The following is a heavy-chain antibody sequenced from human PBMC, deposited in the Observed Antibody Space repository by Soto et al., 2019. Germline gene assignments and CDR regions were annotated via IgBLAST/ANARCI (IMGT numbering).Heavy chain of an antibody. V-gene: IGHV3-21*06. CDR1: GFTFTRYS. Sequence: PGGSLRLSCAASGFTFTRYSMNWVRQAPGKGLEWISSISSTTNYIYYGDSMKGQFTISRDNAKNSLYLEMNSLRAEDTAVYYCARDSEDLTSNFDYWGQGTLVTVS. J-gene: IGHJ4*02. CDR2: ISSTTNYI. CDR3: ARDSEDLTSNFDY.